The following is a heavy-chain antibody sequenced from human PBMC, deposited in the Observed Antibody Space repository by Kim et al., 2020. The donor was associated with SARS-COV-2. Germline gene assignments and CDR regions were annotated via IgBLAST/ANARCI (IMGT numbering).Heavy chain of an antibody. J-gene: IGHJ4*01. D-gene: IGHD3-10*01. Sequence: SETLSLTCTFSRGSISNYYWNWIRQSPGKGLEWIGFIHYSGITRFSPSLNSRVTMSVDESKNQFSLRLTAVTAADTAVYYFARALSSGALFLVYWGHGTL. CDR1: RGSISNYY. V-gene: IGHV4-59*01. CDR2: IHYSGIT. CDR3: ARALSSGALFLVY.